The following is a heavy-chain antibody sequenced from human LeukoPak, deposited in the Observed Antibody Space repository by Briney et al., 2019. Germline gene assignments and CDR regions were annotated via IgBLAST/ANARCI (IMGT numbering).Heavy chain of an antibody. J-gene: IGHJ6*03. Sequence: SETLSLTCTVSGGSISAYYWSWIRQPPGKGLEWIGYISYSGSTNYNPSLKSRVTISVDTSKNQFSLRLSFVTAADTAVYYCARVYDSSGYYYDYYYYMDVWGKGTTVTVSS. CDR1: GGSISAYY. D-gene: IGHD3-22*01. V-gene: IGHV4-59*01. CDR2: ISYSGST. CDR3: ARVYDSSGYYYDYYYYMDV.